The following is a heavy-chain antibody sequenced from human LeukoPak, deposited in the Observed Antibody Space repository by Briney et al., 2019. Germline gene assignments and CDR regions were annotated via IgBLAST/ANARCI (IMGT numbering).Heavy chain of an antibody. CDR3: ARASVDTAMDEYFQH. CDR2: INPNSGGT. CDR1: GYTFTGYY. D-gene: IGHD5-18*01. J-gene: IGHJ1*01. V-gene: IGHV1-2*02. Sequence: ASVKVSCKASGYTFTGYYMHWVRQAPGQGLEWMGWINPNSGGTNYAQKFQGRVTMTRDTSISTAYMELSRLRSDDTAVYCCARASVDTAMDEYFQHWGQGTLVTVSS.